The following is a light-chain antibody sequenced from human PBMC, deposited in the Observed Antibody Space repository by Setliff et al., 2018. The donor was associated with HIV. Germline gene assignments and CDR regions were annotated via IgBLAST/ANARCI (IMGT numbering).Light chain of an antibody. V-gene: IGLV2-14*03. J-gene: IGLJ1*01. CDR2: DVS. CDR3: TSYTINTLYV. Sequence: LTQPASVSGSPGQAITISCTGTSDDIGRYYYVSWYQQLPGKAPKLIMYDVSHRPSGVSTRFSGSKSGDTASLTISGLQAEDEAHYYCTSYTINTLYVFGSGTKV. CDR1: SDDIGRYYY.